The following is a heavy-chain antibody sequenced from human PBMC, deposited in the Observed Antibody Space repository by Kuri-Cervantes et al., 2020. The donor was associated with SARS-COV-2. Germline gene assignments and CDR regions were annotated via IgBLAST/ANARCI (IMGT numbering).Heavy chain of an antibody. CDR1: GYTFTSYY. V-gene: IGHV1-46*01. J-gene: IGHJ6*02. CDR3: ARDQYSSGFARYGMDV. D-gene: IGHD6-19*01. CDR2: INPSGGST. Sequence: ASVKVSCKASGYTFTSYYMHWVRQAPGQGLEWMGIINPSGGSTSYAQKFQGRVTMTRDTSTSTVYMELSSLRSDDTAVYYCARDQYSSGFARYGMDVWGQGTMVTVSS.